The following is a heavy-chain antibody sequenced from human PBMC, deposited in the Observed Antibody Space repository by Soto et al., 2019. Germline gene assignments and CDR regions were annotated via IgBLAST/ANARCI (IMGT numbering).Heavy chain of an antibody. CDR3: AREKTAMVTVDY. D-gene: IGHD5-18*01. Sequence: PGGSLRLSCAASGFTFSYYYMSWIRQAPGKGLEWVSYITSSGSTIYYADSVKGRFTISRDNAKNSLYLQMNSLRAEDTAVYYCAREKTAMVTVDYWGQGTLVTVS. CDR2: ITSSGSTI. V-gene: IGHV3-11*01. J-gene: IGHJ4*02. CDR1: GFTFSYYY.